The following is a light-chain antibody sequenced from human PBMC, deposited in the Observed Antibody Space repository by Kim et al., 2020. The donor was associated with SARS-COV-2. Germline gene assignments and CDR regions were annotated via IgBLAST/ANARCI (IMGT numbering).Light chain of an antibody. CDR3: NSRDSRGNVV. CDR2: GKN. CDR1: SLRRYY. V-gene: IGLV3-19*01. Sequence: SSELTQDPAVSVALGQTVRITCQGDSLRRYYATWYQQKTGQAPVLVFYGKNDRPSGIPDRFSGSSSGNTASLTITGAQAADDADYYCNSRDSRGNVVFGGGTQLTVL. J-gene: IGLJ2*01.